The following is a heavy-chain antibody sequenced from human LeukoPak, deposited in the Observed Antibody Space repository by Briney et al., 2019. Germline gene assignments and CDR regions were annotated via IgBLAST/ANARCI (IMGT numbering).Heavy chain of an antibody. D-gene: IGHD4-11*01. Sequence: GGSLRLSCAASGFTFSSYAMTWVRQVPGKGLEWVSGISGSGTTTYSADSVKGRFTISRDNSKNTVYLQMNSLRAEDTAVYYCAKVIYSNYGYFDYWGQGTLVTVSS. J-gene: IGHJ4*02. V-gene: IGHV3-23*01. CDR2: ISGSGTTT. CDR3: AKVIYSNYGYFDY. CDR1: GFTFSSYA.